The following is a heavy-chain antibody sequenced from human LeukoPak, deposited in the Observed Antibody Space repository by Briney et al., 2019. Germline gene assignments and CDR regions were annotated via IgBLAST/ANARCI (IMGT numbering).Heavy chain of an antibody. V-gene: IGHV4-34*01. CDR3: ARGRRGSSGLNY. CDR2: INHSGST. CDR1: GGSFSGYY. D-gene: IGHD6-19*01. J-gene: IGHJ4*02. Sequence: SETLSLTCAGYGGSFSGYYWSWVRQPPGKGLEWIGEINHSGSTNYNPSLKSRVTISVDTSRNQFSLKLSSVTAADTAVYYCARGRRGSSGLNYWGQGTLVTVSS.